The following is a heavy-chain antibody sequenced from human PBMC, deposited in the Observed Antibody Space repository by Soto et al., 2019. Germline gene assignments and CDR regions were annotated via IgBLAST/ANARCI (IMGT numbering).Heavy chain of an antibody. CDR3: ARGATSIQHYYYYGMDV. J-gene: IGHJ6*02. Sequence: GASVKVSCKASGYTFTDYYMPWVRQAPGQGLEWMGWINPNSGGTNYAQKFQGWVTMTRDTSISTAYMELSRLRSDDTAVYYCARGATSIQHYYYYGMDVWGQGTTVT. V-gene: IGHV1-2*04. D-gene: IGHD1-26*01. CDR2: INPNSGGT. CDR1: GYTFTDYY.